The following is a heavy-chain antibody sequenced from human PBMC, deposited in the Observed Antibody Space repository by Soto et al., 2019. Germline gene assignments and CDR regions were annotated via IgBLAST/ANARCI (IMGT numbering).Heavy chain of an antibody. D-gene: IGHD1-20*01. Sequence: QVQLQESGPGLVEPSQTLSLTCTVSGGSISSGGYYWSWIRQHPGKGLEWIGYIYSRGSTYYRRSLMRRVTLSVDTSKNQSSLELSSVTAADTAVYYCAQIRINLNDGLNYWGQGTLVTVSS. CDR2: IYSRGST. V-gene: IGHV4-31*03. CDR1: GGSISSGGYY. J-gene: IGHJ4*02. CDR3: AQIRINLNDGLNY.